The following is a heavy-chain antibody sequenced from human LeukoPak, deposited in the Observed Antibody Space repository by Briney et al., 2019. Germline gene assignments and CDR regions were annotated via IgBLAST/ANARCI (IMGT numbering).Heavy chain of an antibody. D-gene: IGHD5-18*01. CDR1: GFTFSDYY. J-gene: IGHJ4*02. CDR3: ARRPDGYAYGLDY. Sequence: GGSLRLSCSASGFTFSDYYMSWVRQTPGKGLEWLSYISSGDSTVYYADAVKGRLTVSRDNAKNSLYLQMSSLRPEDTAVYYCARRPDGYAYGLDYWGQGTLVTVSS. CDR2: ISSGDSTV. V-gene: IGHV3-11*01.